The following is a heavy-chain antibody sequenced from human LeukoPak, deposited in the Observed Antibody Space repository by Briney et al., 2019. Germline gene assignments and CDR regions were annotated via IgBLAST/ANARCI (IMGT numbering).Heavy chain of an antibody. J-gene: IGHJ4*02. V-gene: IGHV3-30-3*01. D-gene: IGHD2-2*01. Sequence: PGGSLRLSCAASGFPFSNYAMHWVRQAPGKGLEWVAVISYDGDSRYYADSVKGRFTISRDNSKNTLYLQMNSLRAEDTAVYYCAAYCSSTNCRFDYWGQGTLVTVSS. CDR1: GFPFSNYA. CDR2: ISYDGDSR. CDR3: AAYCSSTNCRFDY.